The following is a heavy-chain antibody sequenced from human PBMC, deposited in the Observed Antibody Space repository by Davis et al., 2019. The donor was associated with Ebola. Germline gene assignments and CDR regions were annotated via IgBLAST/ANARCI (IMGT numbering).Heavy chain of an antibody. Sequence: SETLSLTCAVYGGSFSGYYWSWIRQPPGKGLEWIGEINHSGSTNYNPSLKSRVTISVDTSKNQFSLKLSSVTAADTAVYYCARDRGEYCSSTSCYTAGIYYYYYGMDVWGQGTTVTVSS. CDR3: ARDRGEYCSSTSCYTAGIYYYYYGMDV. CDR1: GGSFSGYY. V-gene: IGHV4-34*01. D-gene: IGHD2-2*02. CDR2: INHSGST. J-gene: IGHJ6*02.